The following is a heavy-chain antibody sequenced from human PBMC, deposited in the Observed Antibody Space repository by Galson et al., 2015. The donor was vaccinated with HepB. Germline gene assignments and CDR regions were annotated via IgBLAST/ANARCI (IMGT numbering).Heavy chain of an antibody. CDR2: INYAGNT. D-gene: IGHD6-25*01. Sequence: TLSLTCAVYGGSLSAYYWSWIRQVPGRGLEWIGEINYAGNTRYNPSLESRVTISADMSKNQFSLHLSSVTDADTAVYYCARGRVPGFNWFDPWGQGTLVTVSS. CDR1: GGSLSAYY. J-gene: IGHJ5*02. CDR3: ARGRVPGFNWFDP. V-gene: IGHV4-34*01.